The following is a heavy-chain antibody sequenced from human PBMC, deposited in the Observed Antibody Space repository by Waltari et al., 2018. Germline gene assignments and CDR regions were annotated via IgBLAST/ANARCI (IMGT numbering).Heavy chain of an antibody. CDR1: GYIFTNYY. Sequence: QVLLVQSGAEVKKPGASVKVSCKASGYIFTNYYLHWVRQAPGQGPEWMGWVNPDTGNANYAHNFRGRVTMTWDTSINTAFLDLSGLKSDGTAVYYCARDRTTMAARPGDYWGQGTLVTVSS. V-gene: IGHV1-2*02. CDR2: VNPDTGNA. D-gene: IGHD6-6*01. J-gene: IGHJ4*02. CDR3: ARDRTTMAARPGDY.